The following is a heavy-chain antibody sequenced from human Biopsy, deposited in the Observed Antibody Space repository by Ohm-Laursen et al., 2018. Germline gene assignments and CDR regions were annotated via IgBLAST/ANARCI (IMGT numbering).Heavy chain of an antibody. CDR2: IKWNSGKI. CDR3: ARDTGTMVRGVLYQ. J-gene: IGHJ4*02. CDR1: GFNLGDYA. Sequence: SLRLSCAASGFNLGDYAMHWVRQVPGKGLEWVSGIKWNSGKIDYADSVKGRFTISRDNAKNSLYLHMNSLRTEDSAFYYYARDTGTMVRGVLYQWGQGTRVTVSS. D-gene: IGHD3-10*01. V-gene: IGHV3-9*01.